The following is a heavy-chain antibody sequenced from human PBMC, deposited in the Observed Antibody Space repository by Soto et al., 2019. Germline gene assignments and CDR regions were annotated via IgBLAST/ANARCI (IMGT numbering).Heavy chain of an antibody. V-gene: IGHV3-30*18. Sequence: QVQLVESGGGVVQPGRSLRLSCVASGFTFSTYGMYWVRQAAGKGLEWVAVISYDGSDKYYADSVKGRFTISRDNSKNTLYLQMNSLRAEDTAVYYCAKDQSHAFDIWGQGTMVTVSS. J-gene: IGHJ3*02. CDR2: ISYDGSDK. CDR1: GFTFSTYG. CDR3: AKDQSHAFDI.